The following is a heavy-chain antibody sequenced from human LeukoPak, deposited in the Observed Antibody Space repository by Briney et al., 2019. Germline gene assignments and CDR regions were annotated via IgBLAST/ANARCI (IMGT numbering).Heavy chain of an antibody. CDR2: ISGSGDST. CDR3: AKDTANERTTVAYCNDY. D-gene: IGHD4-23*01. V-gene: IGHV3-23*01. J-gene: IGHJ4*02. CDR1: GFTFSSYG. Sequence: GGSLRLSCAASGFTFSSYGMSWVRQAPGKGQEWVSAISGSGDSTYHADSVKGRFTISRDNSKNTLYLQVNSLRAEDTAVYYCAKDTANERTTVAYCNDYWGQGTLVTVSS.